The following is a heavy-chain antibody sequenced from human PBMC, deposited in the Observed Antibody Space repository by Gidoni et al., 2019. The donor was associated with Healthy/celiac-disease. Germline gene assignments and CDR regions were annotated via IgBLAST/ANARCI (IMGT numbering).Heavy chain of an antibody. Sequence: EVQLVESGGGLVQPGGSLRLSCAASGFTFSSYWMSWVRQAPGNGLEWVANIKQDGIEKYYVDSVKGRFTISRDNAKNSLYLQMNSLRAEDTAVYYCARDGGTHVTVTTHPRWYFDLWGRGTLVTVSS. CDR1: GFTFSSYW. CDR3: ARDGGTHVTVTTHPRWYFDL. CDR2: IKQDGIEK. J-gene: IGHJ2*01. V-gene: IGHV3-7*03. D-gene: IGHD4-17*01.